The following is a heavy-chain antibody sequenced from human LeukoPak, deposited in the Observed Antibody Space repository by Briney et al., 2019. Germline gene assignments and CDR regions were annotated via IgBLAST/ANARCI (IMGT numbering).Heavy chain of an antibody. Sequence: GGSLRLSCAASGFTFSSYWMHSVRQAPGEGLVWVSRINTDGSSTSYADSVKGRFTISRDNSKNTLYLEMNSLRAEDTAVYYCVKDTIFTVDPFDYWGQGTLVTVSS. V-gene: IGHV3-74*01. CDR2: INTDGSST. CDR1: GFTFSSYW. CDR3: VKDTIFTVDPFDY. D-gene: IGHD3-3*01. J-gene: IGHJ4*02.